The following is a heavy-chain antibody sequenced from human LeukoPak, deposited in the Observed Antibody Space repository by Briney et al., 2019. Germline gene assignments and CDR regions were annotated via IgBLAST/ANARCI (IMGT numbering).Heavy chain of an antibody. CDR3: ARGETARRGALDN. D-gene: IGHD6-6*01. Sequence: PGGSLRLSCAASGFTFGTYGMHWVRQAPGKGLEWVAFIRSDGSYRFYAGSMKGRFTISRDNSKNTLFLQMNSLRVEDTAVYSCARGETARRGALDNWGQGTLVTVSS. J-gene: IGHJ4*02. V-gene: IGHV3-30*02. CDR1: GFTFGTYG. CDR2: IRSDGSYR.